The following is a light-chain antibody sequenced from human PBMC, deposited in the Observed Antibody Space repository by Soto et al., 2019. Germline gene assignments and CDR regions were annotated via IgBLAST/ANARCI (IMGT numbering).Light chain of an antibody. Sequence: EIQMTQSPSPLSASVGDRVTITCWASQSINRWLAWYQQKPGRAPKLLIYDASSLQSGVPSRFSGSGSGTEFALTISSLQPDDFATYYCQHYNSYGTLGQGTKVDIK. CDR3: QHYNSYGT. V-gene: IGKV1-5*01. J-gene: IGKJ1*01. CDR2: DAS. CDR1: QSINRW.